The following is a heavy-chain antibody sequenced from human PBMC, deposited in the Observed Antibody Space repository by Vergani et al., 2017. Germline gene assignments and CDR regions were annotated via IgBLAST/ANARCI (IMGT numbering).Heavy chain of an antibody. D-gene: IGHD2-2*02. CDR3: AKDPRYCSTTSCYTWYYYYYMDV. J-gene: IGHJ6*03. Sequence: VQLLESGGGLVQPGGSLRLSCAASGFTFSSYGMHWVRQAPGKGLEWVAVISYDGSDKYYADSVKGRFTISRDNSKNTLYLQMSSLRAEDTAVLYCAKDPRYCSTTSCYTWYYYYYMDVWGKGTTVTVSS. V-gene: IGHV3-30*18. CDR1: GFTFSSYG. CDR2: ISYDGSDK.